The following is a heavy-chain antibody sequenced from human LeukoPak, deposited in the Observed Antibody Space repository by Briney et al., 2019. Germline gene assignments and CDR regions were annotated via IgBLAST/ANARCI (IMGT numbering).Heavy chain of an antibody. V-gene: IGHV4-39*07. D-gene: IGHD3-9*01. CDR1: GGSISSSSYY. CDR3: ARGAFDWLARYAFDI. Sequence: SETLSLTCTVSGGSISSSSYYWGWIRQPPGKGLEWIGSIYYSGSTNYKPSLKSRVTISVETSKNQFSLKLRSVTAADTAVYYCARGAFDWLARYAFDIWGQGTMVTVSS. CDR2: IYYSGST. J-gene: IGHJ3*02.